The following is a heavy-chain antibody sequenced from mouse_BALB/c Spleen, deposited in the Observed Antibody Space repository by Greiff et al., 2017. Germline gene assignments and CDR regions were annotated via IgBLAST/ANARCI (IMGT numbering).Heavy chain of an antibody. CDR2: INPYNDGT. Sequence: EVKLMESGPELVKPGASVKMSCKASGYTFTSYVMHWVKQKPGQGLEWIGYINPYNDGTKYNEKFKGKATLTSDKSSSTAYMERSSLTSEDSAVYYCARGATVVARAMDYWGQGTSVTVSS. D-gene: IGHD1-1*01. CDR1: GYTFTSYV. V-gene: IGHV1-14*01. CDR3: ARGATVVARAMDY. J-gene: IGHJ4*01.